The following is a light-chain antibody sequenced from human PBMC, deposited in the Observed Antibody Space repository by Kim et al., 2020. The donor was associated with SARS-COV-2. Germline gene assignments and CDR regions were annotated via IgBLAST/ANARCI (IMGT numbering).Light chain of an antibody. CDR2: GK. V-gene: IGLV3-19*01. CDR3: KSRDTSGKPI. CDR1: SLRNYY. Sequence: SSELTQDPAVSVALGQTVKITCQGDSLRNYYANWYQQKPGQAPLLLIYGKKRPSGIPDRFSVFNSGDKTSLTITGAQAEDESDYFCKSRDTSGKPIFGGG. J-gene: IGLJ2*01.